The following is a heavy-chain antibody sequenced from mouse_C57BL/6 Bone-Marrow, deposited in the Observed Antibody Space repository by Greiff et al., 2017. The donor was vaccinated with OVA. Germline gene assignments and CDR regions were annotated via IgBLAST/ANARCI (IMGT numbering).Heavy chain of an antibody. V-gene: IGHV1-69*01. CDR1: GYTFTSYW. J-gene: IGHJ2*01. CDR2: IDPSDRST. Sequence: QVQLQQPGAELVMPGASVKLSCKASGYTFTSYWMHWVKQRPGQGLEWIGEIDPSDRSTNYNQKFKGKSTLTVDKSSSTASMQLSSLTSEDSAVYYCARELGIYYGYYPYYFDYWGQGTTLTVSS. D-gene: IGHD2-3*01. CDR3: ARELGIYYGYYPYYFDY.